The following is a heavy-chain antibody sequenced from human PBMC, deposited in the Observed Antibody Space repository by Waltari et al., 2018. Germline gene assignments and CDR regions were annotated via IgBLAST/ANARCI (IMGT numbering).Heavy chain of an antibody. J-gene: IGHJ2*01. CDR3: ARALCGGDCYSAWYFDL. CDR1: GGTFSSYA. Sequence: QVQLVQSGAEVKKPGSSVKVSCKASGGTFSSYAISWVRQAPGQGLEWMGGIIPIFGTANYAQKCQGRVTITTDESTSTAYMELSSLRSEDTAVYYCARALCGGDCYSAWYFDLWGRGTLVTVSS. D-gene: IGHD2-21*02. V-gene: IGHV1-69*05. CDR2: IIPIFGTA.